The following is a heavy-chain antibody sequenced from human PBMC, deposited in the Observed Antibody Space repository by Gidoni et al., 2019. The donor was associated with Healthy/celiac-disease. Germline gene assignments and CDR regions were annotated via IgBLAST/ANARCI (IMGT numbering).Heavy chain of an antibody. J-gene: IGHJ6*02. V-gene: IGHV1-69*01. Sequence: QVQLVQSGAEVKKPGSSVKVSCKASGGTFSSYAISWVRQAPGQGLEWMGGIIPIFGPANYAQKCQGRVTITADESTSTAYMELSSLRSEDTAVYDCARDPDYGGNSEYYYGMDVWGQGTTVTVSS. D-gene: IGHD4-17*01. CDR3: ARDPDYGGNSEYYYGMDV. CDR2: IIPIFGPA. CDR1: GGTFSSYA.